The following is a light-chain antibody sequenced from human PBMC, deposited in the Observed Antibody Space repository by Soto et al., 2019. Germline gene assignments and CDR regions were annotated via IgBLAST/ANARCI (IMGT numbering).Light chain of an antibody. CDR1: TSDIGAYNY. V-gene: IGLV2-11*01. CDR3: SSYTISRKGV. CDR2: GVS. Sequence: QSALTQPRSVSGSPGQSVTISCTGTTSDIGAYNYVSWYQQHPGKAPKLIIYGVSKRPSGVPERFSGSKSDSTASLTISGLQDEDEADYYCSSYTISRKGVFGGGTKLTVL. J-gene: IGLJ3*02.